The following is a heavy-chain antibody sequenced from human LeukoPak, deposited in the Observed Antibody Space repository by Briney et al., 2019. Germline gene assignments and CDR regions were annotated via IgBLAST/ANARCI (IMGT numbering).Heavy chain of an antibody. CDR3: GGLRFLGGLPLDFDY. CDR2: IYNSGSST. D-gene: IGHD3-3*01. J-gene: IGHJ4*02. CDR1: GGSISIYY. V-gene: IGHV4-59*12. Sequence: SETLSLTCTVSGGSISIYYWNWIRQPPGKGLEWIGYIYNSGSSTIYNPSLKSRVTISVDKSKNQFSLKLSSVTAADTAVYYCGGLRFLGGLPLDFDYGGQGPLATVSS.